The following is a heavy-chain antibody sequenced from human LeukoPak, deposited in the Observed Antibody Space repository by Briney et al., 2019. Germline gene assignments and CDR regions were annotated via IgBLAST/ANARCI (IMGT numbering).Heavy chain of an antibody. Sequence: GRSLRLSCAPSEFTFSRHGMHWVRQAPGKGLEWVAVISYDGSNKYYADSVKGRFTISRDNSKNTLYLQMNSLRAEDTAVYYCAKGPAVAGIFDYWGQGTLVTVSS. D-gene: IGHD6-19*01. V-gene: IGHV3-30*18. CDR1: EFTFSRHG. CDR2: ISYDGSNK. J-gene: IGHJ4*02. CDR3: AKGPAVAGIFDY.